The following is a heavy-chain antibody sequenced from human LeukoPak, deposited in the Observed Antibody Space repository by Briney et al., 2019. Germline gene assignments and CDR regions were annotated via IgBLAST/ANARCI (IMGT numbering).Heavy chain of an antibody. CDR1: GFTFSSYG. Sequence: PGGSLRLSCAASGFTFSSYGMHWVRQAPGKGLEWVAIIWYDGSIKDYADSVKGRFTISRDNSKNTLYLQMNSLTVEDTAVYYCATEVSSRFDPWGQGTLVTVSS. V-gene: IGHV3-33*01. CDR3: ATEVSSRFDP. J-gene: IGHJ5*02. CDR2: IWYDGSIK.